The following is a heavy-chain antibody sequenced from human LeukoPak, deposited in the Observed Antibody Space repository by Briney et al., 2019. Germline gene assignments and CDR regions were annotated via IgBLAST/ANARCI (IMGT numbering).Heavy chain of an antibody. J-gene: IGHJ4*02. CDR2: ISYDGSNK. CDR3: AKVHSPYDILTTPFDY. CDR1: GFTFSSYG. V-gene: IGHV3-30*18. Sequence: PGGSLRLSCAASGFTFSSYGMHWVRQAPGKGLEWVAVISYDGSNKYYADSVKGRFTISRDNSKNTLYLQMNSLRAEDTAVYYCAKVHSPYDILTTPFDYWGQGTLVTVSS. D-gene: IGHD3-9*01.